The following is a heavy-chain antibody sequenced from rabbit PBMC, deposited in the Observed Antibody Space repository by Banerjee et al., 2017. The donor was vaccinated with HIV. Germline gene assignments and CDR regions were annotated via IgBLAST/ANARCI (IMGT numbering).Heavy chain of an antibody. CDR1: GFDLSGAYH. D-gene: IGHD4-2*01. J-gene: IGHJ3*01. CDR3: ARGDAGSSWGLDL. Sequence: QEQLVESGGGLVQPEGSLTLTCKASGFDLSGAYHMCWVRQAPGKGLEWIACILASSGSANCASWAKGRFTISKTSSTTVTLQMTSLTAADTATYFCARGDAGSSWGLDLWGQGTRVTVS. V-gene: IGHV1S45*01. CDR2: ILASSGSA.